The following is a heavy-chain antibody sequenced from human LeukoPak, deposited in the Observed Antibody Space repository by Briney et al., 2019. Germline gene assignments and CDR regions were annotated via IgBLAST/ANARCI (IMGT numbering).Heavy chain of an antibody. D-gene: IGHD6-19*01. CDR2: IPASGGST. Sequence: GGSLRLSCVASGFTFSSNVMIWVRQAPGKGLEWVSSIPASGGSTYYADSVKGRFAISRDNSKNSLYLQMNSLRAEDTAVYYCAKESSGGWYFDYWGQGTLVTVSS. J-gene: IGHJ4*02. CDR1: GFTFSSNV. CDR3: AKESSGGWYFDY. V-gene: IGHV3-23*01.